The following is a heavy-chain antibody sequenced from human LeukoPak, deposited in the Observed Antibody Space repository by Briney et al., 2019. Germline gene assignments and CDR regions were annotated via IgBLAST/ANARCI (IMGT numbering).Heavy chain of an antibody. CDR1: GYTFTHDW. D-gene: IGHD3-3*01. CDR2: IYPRDSTT. J-gene: IGHJ4*02. V-gene: IGHV5-51*01. CDR3: ARRAIIQGTSALDS. Sequence: GESLKISCKSSGYTFTHDWIGWVRQMPGKGLEWMGIIYPRDSTTRYSPAFEGQVTISVDKSITTAYLQWSSLKASDTAMYYCARRAIIQGTSALDSWGQGTVVIVSS.